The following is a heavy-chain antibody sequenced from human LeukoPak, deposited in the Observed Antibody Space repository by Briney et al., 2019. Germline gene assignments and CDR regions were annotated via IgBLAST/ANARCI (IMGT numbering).Heavy chain of an antibody. CDR3: ARHPTYSSSWQMEDGNWFDP. D-gene: IGHD6-13*01. CDR2: IYYSGST. V-gene: IGHV4-39*01. J-gene: IGHJ5*02. Sequence: PSETLSLTCTVSGGSISSSSYYWGWIRQPPGKGLEWIGSIYYSGSTYYNPSLKSQVTISVDTSKNQFSLKLSSVTAADTAVYYCARHPTYSSSWQMEDGNWFDPWGQGTLVTVSS. CDR1: GGSISSSSYY.